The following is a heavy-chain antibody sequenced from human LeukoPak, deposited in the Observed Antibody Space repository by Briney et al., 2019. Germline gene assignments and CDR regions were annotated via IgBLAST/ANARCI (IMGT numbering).Heavy chain of an antibody. Sequence: SVKVSRKASGGTFSSYAISWVRQAPGQGLEWMGGIIPIFGTANYAQKFQGRVTITTDESTSTAYMELSSLRSEDTAVYYCAINNESGYSYGDYWGQGTLVTVSS. J-gene: IGHJ4*02. D-gene: IGHD5-18*01. CDR2: IIPIFGTA. V-gene: IGHV1-69*05. CDR3: AINNESGYSYGDY. CDR1: GGTFSSYA.